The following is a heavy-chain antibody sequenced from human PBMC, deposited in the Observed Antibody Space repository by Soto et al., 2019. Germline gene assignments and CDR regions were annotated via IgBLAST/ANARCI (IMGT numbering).Heavy chain of an antibody. D-gene: IGHD6-13*01. V-gene: IGHV3-49*03. CDR2: IRSKAYGGTT. CDR1: GFTFGDYA. J-gene: IGHJ4*02. Sequence: GGSLRLSCTASGFTFGDYAMSWFRQAPGKGLEWVGFIRSKAYGGTTEYAASVKGRFTISRVDSKSIAYLQMNSLKTEDTAVYYCTRVGPKQQLVPPDYWGQGTLVTVSS. CDR3: TRVGPKQQLVPPDY.